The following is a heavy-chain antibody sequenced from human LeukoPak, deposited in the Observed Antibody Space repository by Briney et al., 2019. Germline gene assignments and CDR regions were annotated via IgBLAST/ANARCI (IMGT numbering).Heavy chain of an antibody. CDR2: ISSSGGYI. D-gene: IGHD6-13*01. Sequence: GGSLRLSCAASGFTFSSYSMHWVRQAPGKGLEWVSSISSSGGYIYYADSVKGRFTISRDNAKNSLYLQMNSLRAEDTAVYYCARETLQQQLVPVIDYWGQGTLVTVSS. CDR3: ARETLQQQLVPVIDY. J-gene: IGHJ4*02. V-gene: IGHV3-21*01. CDR1: GFTFSSYS.